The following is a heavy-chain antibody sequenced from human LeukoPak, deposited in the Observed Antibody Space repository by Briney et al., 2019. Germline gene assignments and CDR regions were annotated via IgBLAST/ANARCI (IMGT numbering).Heavy chain of an antibody. CDR3: AKETPYGGTGGYFDY. Sequence: PGGSLRLSCAASGFTFDDYAMHWVRQAPGKGLEWVSGISWNSGSIGYADSVKGRFTISRDNAKNSLYLQMNSLRAEDTALYYCAKETPYGGTGGYFDYWGQGTLVTVSS. J-gene: IGHJ4*02. CDR2: ISWNSGSI. CDR1: GFTFDDYA. D-gene: IGHD4-23*01. V-gene: IGHV3-9*01.